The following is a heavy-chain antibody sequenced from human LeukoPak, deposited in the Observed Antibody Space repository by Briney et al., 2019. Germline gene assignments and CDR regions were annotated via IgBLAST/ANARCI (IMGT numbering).Heavy chain of an antibody. Sequence: SQTLSLTCTVSADSISSGGHFWSCIRQHPGKVRESIAFIRHSGYTSHNPSFQGRVAMSGDASKNQFSLGLSSVTAADTAVYCCARGGNRFGGFYFDYWGQGSLVTVSS. CDR1: ADSISSGGHF. D-gene: IGHD3-10*01. J-gene: IGHJ4*02. CDR2: IRHSGYT. CDR3: ARGGNRFGGFYFDY. V-gene: IGHV4-31*03.